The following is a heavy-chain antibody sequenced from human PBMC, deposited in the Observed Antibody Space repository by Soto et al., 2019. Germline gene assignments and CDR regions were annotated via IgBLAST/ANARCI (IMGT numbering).Heavy chain of an antibody. CDR1: GGSFSGYY. CDR2: INHSGST. CDR3: ARTSYIVVVIRWFDP. J-gene: IGHJ5*02. D-gene: IGHD2-21*01. V-gene: IGHV4-34*01. Sequence: PSETLSLTCAVYGGSFSGYYWSWIRQPPGKGLEWIGEINHSGSTNYNPSLKSRVTISVDTSKNQFSLKLSSVTAADTAVYYCARTSYIVVVIRWFDPWGQGTLVTVSS.